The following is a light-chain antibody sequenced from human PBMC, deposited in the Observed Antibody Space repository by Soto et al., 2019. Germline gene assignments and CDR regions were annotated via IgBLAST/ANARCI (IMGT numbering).Light chain of an antibody. Sequence: IGLTQSPGTLSLSPGERATLSCRASQSVPRSYLAWYQQKPGQAPRLLIYGTSSRATGIPDRFSGSGSGTYYTLTISRLEPEDFAVFYCQQYGSSITFGQGTRLEIK. V-gene: IGKV3-20*01. CDR3: QQYGSSIT. J-gene: IGKJ5*01. CDR2: GTS. CDR1: QSVPRSY.